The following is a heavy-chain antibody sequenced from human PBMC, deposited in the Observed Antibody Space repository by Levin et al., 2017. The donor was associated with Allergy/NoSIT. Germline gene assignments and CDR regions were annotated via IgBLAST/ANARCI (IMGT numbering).Heavy chain of an antibody. Sequence: SQTLSLTCAVYGGSFSGYYWSWIRQPPGKGLEWIGEINHSGSTNYNPSLKSRVTISVDTSKNQFSLKLSSVTAADTAVYYCARGGGGFLEWLLPYFDYWGQGTLVTVSS. CDR1: GGSFSGYY. CDR2: INHSGST. D-gene: IGHD3-3*01. J-gene: IGHJ4*02. V-gene: IGHV4-34*01. CDR3: ARGGGGFLEWLLPYFDY.